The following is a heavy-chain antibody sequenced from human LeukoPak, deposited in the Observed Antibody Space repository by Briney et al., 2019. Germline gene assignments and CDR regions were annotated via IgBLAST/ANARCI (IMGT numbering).Heavy chain of an antibody. CDR3: ARGVVRGVHPVYFDY. D-gene: IGHD3-10*01. V-gene: IGHV1-2*02. CDR1: GYTFTGYY. CDR2: INPNSGGT. Sequence: ASVTVSFKASGYTFTGYYMHWVRQAPGQGLEWMGWINPNSGGTNYAQKFQGRVTMTRDTSISTAYMELSRLRSDDTAVYYCARGVVRGVHPVYFDYWGQGTLVTVSS. J-gene: IGHJ4*02.